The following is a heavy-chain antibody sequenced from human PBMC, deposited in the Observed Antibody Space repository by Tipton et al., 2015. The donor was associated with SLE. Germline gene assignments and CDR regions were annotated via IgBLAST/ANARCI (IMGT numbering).Heavy chain of an antibody. D-gene: IGHD4-17*01. CDR2: ISSSGSTT. Sequence: SLRLSCAVSGFTFSSYSMDWVRQAPGKGLEWVAYISSSGSTTHYADSVKGRFTISEDNAKNSLYLQMNSLRAEDTAVYYCARVRGATVTTFNGTRFDPWGQGTLVTVSS. J-gene: IGHJ5*02. CDR3: ARVRGATVTTFNGTRFDP. CDR1: GFTFSSYS. V-gene: IGHV3-48*01.